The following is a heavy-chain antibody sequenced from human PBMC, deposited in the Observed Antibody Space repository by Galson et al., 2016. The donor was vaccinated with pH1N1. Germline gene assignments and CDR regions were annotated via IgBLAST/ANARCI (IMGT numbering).Heavy chain of an antibody. Sequence: SLRLSCAASKFTFSQYWMSWVRQAPGKGLEWVANIKLDGTKKCYVDSVRGRSTISRDNAKNSLFLQMDSLRAEDTAVYYYARSLQYYDPYYLDYWGRGTLVSVSS. J-gene: IGHJ4*02. CDR3: ARSLQYYDPYYLDY. CDR1: KFTFSQYW. CDR2: IKLDGTKK. V-gene: IGHV3-7*01. D-gene: IGHD3-22*01.